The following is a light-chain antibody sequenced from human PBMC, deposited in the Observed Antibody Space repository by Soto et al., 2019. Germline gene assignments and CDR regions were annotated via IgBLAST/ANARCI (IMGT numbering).Light chain of an antibody. Sequence: EIVLTQSPGTLSLSPGERVTLSCRASQRVPANYLAWYQQKPCQAPRLLIYGASNRATGIPDRFSGSGSGTDFTLTVSRLEPEDFAVYYCLQYGTPWWTFGQGARVEIK. V-gene: IGKV3-20*01. CDR3: LQYGTPWWT. CDR2: GAS. CDR1: QRVPANY. J-gene: IGKJ1*01.